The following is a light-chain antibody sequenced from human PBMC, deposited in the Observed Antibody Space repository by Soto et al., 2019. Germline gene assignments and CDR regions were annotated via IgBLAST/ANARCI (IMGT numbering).Light chain of an antibody. Sequence: DLQMTQSPSSLSASVGDRVTITCRASQSISSYLNWYQQKPGKAPKLLMYAASSLQSGVPSRFSGSGSGTDFTLTISSLQPEDFATYYCQQSYSTPPITFGQGTRLEIK. CDR3: QQSYSTPPIT. V-gene: IGKV1-39*01. CDR1: QSISSY. CDR2: AAS. J-gene: IGKJ5*01.